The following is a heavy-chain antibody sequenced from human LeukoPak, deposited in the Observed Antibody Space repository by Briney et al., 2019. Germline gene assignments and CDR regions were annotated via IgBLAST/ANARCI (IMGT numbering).Heavy chain of an antibody. D-gene: IGHD3-3*01. J-gene: IGHJ5*02. CDR2: IYYSGST. CDR1: GGSISSGGYY. V-gene: IGHV4-31*03. Sequence: SETLSLTCTVSGGSISSGGYYWSWIRQHPGKGLEWIGYIYYSGSTYYNPSLKSRVTISVDKSKNQFSLKLSSVTAADTAVYYCARGGGRFLEWLLYPRGPSFDPWGQGTLVTVSS. CDR3: ARGGGRFLEWLLYPRGPSFDP.